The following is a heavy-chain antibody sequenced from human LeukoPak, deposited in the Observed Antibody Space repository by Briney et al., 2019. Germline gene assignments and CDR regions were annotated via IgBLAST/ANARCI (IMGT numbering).Heavy chain of an antibody. CDR3: AKDIEAGRAVEIDY. V-gene: IGHV3-9*01. J-gene: IGHJ4*02. CDR1: GFTFDDYA. CDR2: ISWNSGSI. D-gene: IGHD6-19*01. Sequence: GGSLRLSCAASGFTFDDYAMHWARQAPGKGLEWVSGISWNSGSIGYADSVKGRFTISRDNAKNSLYLQMNSLRAEDTALYYCAKDIEAGRAVEIDYWGQGTLVTVSS.